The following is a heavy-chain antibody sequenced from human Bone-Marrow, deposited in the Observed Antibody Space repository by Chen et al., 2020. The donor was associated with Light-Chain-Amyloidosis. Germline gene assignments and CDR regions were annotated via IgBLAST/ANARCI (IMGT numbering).Heavy chain of an antibody. CDR2: ISYDANRD. D-gene: IGHD6-6*01. J-gene: IGHJ4*02. CDR3: ARRVTYSSSSIYFDY. CDR1: GFTFSSYG. Sequence: QVQLVESGGGVVQPGRSLRLSCVASGFTFSSYGIFWVRQAPGKGLEWVALISYDANRDFYADSVKGRFTVSRDNSKNTLYLQMNSLRIEDTAVYYCARRVTYSSSSIYFDYWGQGTLVTVSS. V-gene: IGHV3-30*03.